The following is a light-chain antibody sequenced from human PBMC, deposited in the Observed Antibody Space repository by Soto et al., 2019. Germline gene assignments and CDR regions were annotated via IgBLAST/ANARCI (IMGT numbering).Light chain of an antibody. CDR1: SSDFGNFNY. Sequence: QSVLTQPASVSGSPGQSITISCTGASSDFGNFNYVSWYQQHPGKVPKLIIYEVTSRPSGVSNRFSGSKSDNTASLAITGLQAEDEADYYCQSYDNSLSGVALGGGTKLTVL. J-gene: IGLJ2*01. CDR2: EVT. CDR3: QSYDNSLSGVA. V-gene: IGLV2-14*01.